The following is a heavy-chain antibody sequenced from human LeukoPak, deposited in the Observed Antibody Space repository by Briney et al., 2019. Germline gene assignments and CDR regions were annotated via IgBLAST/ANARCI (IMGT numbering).Heavy chain of an antibody. CDR1: GGSLTGYY. V-gene: IGHV4-34*01. CDR2: IHYTGAT. CDR3: AGRNILNGYCFDF. Sequence: LETLSLTCAVYGGSLTGYYWSWIRQPPRRGLEGVGEIHYTGATSYNPSLTSRATISIDTTKKQGLRKPSSVTAADTAVFYFAGRNILNGYCFDFWGQGALVTVSS. D-gene: IGHD3-9*01. J-gene: IGHJ4*02.